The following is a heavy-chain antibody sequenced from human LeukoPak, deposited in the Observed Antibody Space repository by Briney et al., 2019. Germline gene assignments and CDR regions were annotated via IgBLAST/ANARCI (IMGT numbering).Heavy chain of an antibody. Sequence: GRSLRLSCAASGFTLSTYGMHWVRQAPGKGLEWVAVISYDGSNKYYADSVKGRFTMSRDNSKNTLFVQMNSLRAEDTAVYYCAKDLSGRKGPFDYWGQGTLVTVSS. V-gene: IGHV3-30*18. CDR2: ISYDGSNK. CDR3: AKDLSGRKGPFDY. J-gene: IGHJ4*02. CDR1: GFTLSTYG. D-gene: IGHD3-10*01.